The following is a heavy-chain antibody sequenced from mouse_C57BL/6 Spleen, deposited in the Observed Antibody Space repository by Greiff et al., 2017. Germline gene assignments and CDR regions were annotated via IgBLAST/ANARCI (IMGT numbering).Heavy chain of an antibody. CDR1: GYTFTSYW. J-gene: IGHJ2*01. CDR2: IHPNSGST. D-gene: IGHD2-5*01. CDR3: AREGYYSNFFDY. Sequence: QVQLKQSGAELVKPGASVQLSCKASGYTFTSYWMHWVKQRPGQGLEWIGMIHPNSGSTNYNEKFKSKATLTVDKSSSTAYMQLSSLTSEDSAVYYCAREGYYSNFFDYWGQGTTLTVSS. V-gene: IGHV1-64*01.